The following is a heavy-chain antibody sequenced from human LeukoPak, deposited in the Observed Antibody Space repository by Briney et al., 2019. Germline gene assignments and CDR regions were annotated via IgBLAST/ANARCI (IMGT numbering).Heavy chain of an antibody. J-gene: IGHJ4*02. Sequence: GGSQRLSCVGSGFSLSDYGIHWVRQAPGKGLEWEAVVSYDGGHKYYADSVKGRFTISRDTSSDTVSLQMNSLRVEDTALYYCARDRINMMVLGHDSGLDCWGQGTLVTVSS. CDR3: ARDRINMMVLGHDSGLDC. D-gene: IGHD3-22*01. CDR1: GFSLSDYG. V-gene: IGHV3-30*03. CDR2: VSYDGGHK.